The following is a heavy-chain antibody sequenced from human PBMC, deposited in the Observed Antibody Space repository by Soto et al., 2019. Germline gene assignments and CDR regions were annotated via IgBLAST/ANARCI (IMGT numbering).Heavy chain of an antibody. D-gene: IGHD2-8*01. CDR3: ARALETSLCTNGVCPFDY. CDR2: IYYSGST. V-gene: IGHV4-31*03. CDR1: GGSISSGGYY. J-gene: IGHJ4*02. Sequence: TLSLTCTVSGGSISSGGYYWSWIRQHPGKGLEWIGYIYYSGSTYYNPSLKSRVTISVDTSKNQFSLKLSSVTAADTAVYYCARALETSLCTNGVCPFDYWGQGTLVTVSS.